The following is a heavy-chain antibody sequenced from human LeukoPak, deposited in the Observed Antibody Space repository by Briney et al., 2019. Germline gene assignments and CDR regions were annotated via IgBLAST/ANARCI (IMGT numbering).Heavy chain of an antibody. CDR1: GFTVSSNY. CDR2: IYSGGST. D-gene: IGHD3-10*01. Sequence: GGSLRLSCAASGFTVSSNYMSWVRQAPGKGLEWVSVIYSGGSTYYADSVKGRFTISRDNSKNTLYLQMNSLRAEDTAVYYCARVGSGSYGLDYWGQGTLVTVSS. J-gene: IGHJ4*02. CDR3: ARVGSGSYGLDY. V-gene: IGHV3-66*01.